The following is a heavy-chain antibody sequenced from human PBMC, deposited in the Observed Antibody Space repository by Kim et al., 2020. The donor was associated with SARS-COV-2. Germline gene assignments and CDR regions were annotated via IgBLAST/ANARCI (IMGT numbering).Heavy chain of an antibody. J-gene: IGHJ4*02. Sequence: SETLSLTCTVSGGSISSGSYYWSWIRQPAGKGLEWIGRIYTSGSTNYNPSLKSRVTISVDTSKNQFSLKLSSVTAADTAVYYCARDEMATMGFDYWGQGTLVTVSS. D-gene: IGHD5-12*01. V-gene: IGHV4-61*02. CDR3: ARDEMATMGFDY. CDR2: IYTSGST. CDR1: GGSISSGSYY.